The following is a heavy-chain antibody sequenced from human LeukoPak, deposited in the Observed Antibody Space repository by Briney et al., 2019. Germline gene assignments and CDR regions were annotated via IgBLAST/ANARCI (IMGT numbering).Heavy chain of an antibody. Sequence: GGSLRLSCAASGFTFGSYAMSWVRQAPGKGLEWVSAISGSGGSTYYADSVKGRFTISRDNSKNTLYLQMNSLRAEDTAVYYCAKDRAMTSGWYTNFDYWGQGTLVTVSS. CDR2: ISGSGGST. J-gene: IGHJ4*02. V-gene: IGHV3-23*01. D-gene: IGHD6-19*01. CDR3: AKDRAMTSGWYTNFDY. CDR1: GFTFGSYA.